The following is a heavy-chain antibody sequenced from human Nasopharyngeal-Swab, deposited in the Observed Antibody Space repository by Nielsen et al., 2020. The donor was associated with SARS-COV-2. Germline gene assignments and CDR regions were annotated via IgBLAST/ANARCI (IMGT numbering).Heavy chain of an antibody. Sequence: ASVKVSCKASGYTFTGYYMHWVRQAPGQGLEWMGWINPNSGGTKYAQKFQGRVTMTTDTSTTTAYMELRSLKSDDTAVYYCARRHGVVEGSGWNYFDFWGQGTLVTVPS. CDR1: GYTFTGYY. J-gene: IGHJ4*02. D-gene: IGHD6-19*01. CDR2: INPNSGGT. CDR3: ARRHGVVEGSGWNYFDF. V-gene: IGHV1-2*02.